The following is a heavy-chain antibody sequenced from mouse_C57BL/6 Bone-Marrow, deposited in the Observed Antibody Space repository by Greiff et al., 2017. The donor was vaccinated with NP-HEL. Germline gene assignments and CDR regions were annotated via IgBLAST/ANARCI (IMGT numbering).Heavy chain of an antibody. CDR1: GFTFSSYA. V-gene: IGHV5-4*01. J-gene: IGHJ1*03. CDR3: ARGNYGSSWYFDV. Sequence: EVQVVESGGGLVKPGGSLKLSCAASGFTFSSYAMSWVRQTPEKRLEWVATISDGGSYTYYPDNVKGRFTISRDNAKNNPYLQMSHLKSEDTAMYYCARGNYGSSWYFDVWGTGTTVTVSS. D-gene: IGHD1-1*01. CDR2: ISDGGSYT.